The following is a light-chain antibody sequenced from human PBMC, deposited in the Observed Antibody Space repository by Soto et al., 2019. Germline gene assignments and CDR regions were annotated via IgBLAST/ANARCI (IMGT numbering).Light chain of an antibody. J-gene: IGLJ2*01. CDR1: SSDVGTYNY. V-gene: IGLV2-11*01. CDR3: CSYAGSYTVV. Sequence: QSALTQPRSVSGSPGQSVTISCTGTSSDVGTYNYVSWYHQHPDRAPKLLICDVSNRPSGVPDRFSGSKSGNTASLTISGLQAEDEADYYCCSYAGSYTVVFGGGTKLTVL. CDR2: DVS.